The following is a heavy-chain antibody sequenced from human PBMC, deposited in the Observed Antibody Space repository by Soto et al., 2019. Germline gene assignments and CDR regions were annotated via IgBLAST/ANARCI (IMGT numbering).Heavy chain of an antibody. CDR2: INHSGST. CDR3: ARARGYCTNGVCSLRAYYYMDV. CDR1: GGSFSGYY. Sequence: PSETLSLTCAVYGGSFSGYYWSWIRQPPGKGLEWIGEINHSGSTNYNPSLKSRVTISVDTSKNQFSPKLSSVTAADTAVYYCARARGYCTNGVCSLRAYYYMDVWGKGTTVTVSS. D-gene: IGHD2-8*01. J-gene: IGHJ6*03. V-gene: IGHV4-34*01.